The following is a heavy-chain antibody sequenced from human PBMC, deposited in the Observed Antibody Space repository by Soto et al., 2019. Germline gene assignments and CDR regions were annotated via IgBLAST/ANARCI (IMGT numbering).Heavy chain of an antibody. CDR3: AAGTGTTDFDY. CDR1: GFTFSNAW. D-gene: IGHD1-1*01. V-gene: IGHV3-15*01. Sequence: EVQLVESGGGLVKPGGSLRLSCAASGFTFSNAWMSWVRQAPGKGLEWVGRIKRKVDGGATDYAAPVKGRFTISRDDSEQTLYVQMNSLKTEDTAVYYCAAGTGTTDFDYWGQGTLVTVSS. CDR2: IKRKVDGGAT. J-gene: IGHJ4*02.